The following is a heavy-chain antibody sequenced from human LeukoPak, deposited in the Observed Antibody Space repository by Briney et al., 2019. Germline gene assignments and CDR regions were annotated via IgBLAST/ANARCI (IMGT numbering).Heavy chain of an antibody. D-gene: IGHD5-18*01. CDR3: ARASGDIVETATMGSY. J-gene: IGHJ4*02. Sequence: GGSLSLSCAASGFTLSSYWMHWVRQAPGKGLVWVSRVNSDGSSTSYADSVKGRFTISRDNAKNSLYLQMNSLRAEDTAVYYCARASGDIVETATMGSYWGQGTLVTVSS. CDR1: GFTLSSYW. V-gene: IGHV3-74*01. CDR2: VNSDGSST.